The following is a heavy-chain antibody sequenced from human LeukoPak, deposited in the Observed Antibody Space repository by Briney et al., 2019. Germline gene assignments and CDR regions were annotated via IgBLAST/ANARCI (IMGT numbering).Heavy chain of an antibody. J-gene: IGHJ4*02. CDR1: GFTFSSYS. CDR3: ARDYSEQQLVHLFYFDY. V-gene: IGHV3-21*01. Sequence: GGSLRLSCAASGFTFSSYSMNWVRQAPGKGLEWVSSISSSSSYIYYADSVKGRFTISRDNSKNTLYLQMNSLRAEDTAVYYCARDYSEQQLVHLFYFDYWGQGTLVTVSS. CDR2: ISSSSSYI. D-gene: IGHD6-13*01.